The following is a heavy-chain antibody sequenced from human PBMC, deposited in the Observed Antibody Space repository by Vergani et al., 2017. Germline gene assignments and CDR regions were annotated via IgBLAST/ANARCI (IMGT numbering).Heavy chain of an antibody. D-gene: IGHD1-26*01. Sequence: EVQLVESGGGLVKPGGSLRLSCAASGFTFSSYSMNWVRQAPGKGLECVSSISSSSSYIYYADSVKGRFTISRDNAKNSLYLQMNSLRAEDTAVYYCARELDSGSDFADYWGQGTLVTVSS. CDR2: ISSSSSYI. J-gene: IGHJ4*02. CDR3: ARELDSGSDFADY. V-gene: IGHV3-21*01. CDR1: GFTFSSYS.